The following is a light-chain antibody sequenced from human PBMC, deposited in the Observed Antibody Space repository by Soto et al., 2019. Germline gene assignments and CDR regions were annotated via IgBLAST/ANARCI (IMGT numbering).Light chain of an antibody. CDR2: GAS. CDR3: QQYGSSPR. J-gene: IGKJ1*01. Sequence: EIVLTPSPATLSLSPGERATLSCRASQSVSSYLAWYQQKPGQAPRLLIYGASSRATGIPDRFSGSGSGTDFTLTISRLEPEDFAVYYCQQYGSSPRFGQGTKVDIK. CDR1: QSVSSY. V-gene: IGKV3-20*01.